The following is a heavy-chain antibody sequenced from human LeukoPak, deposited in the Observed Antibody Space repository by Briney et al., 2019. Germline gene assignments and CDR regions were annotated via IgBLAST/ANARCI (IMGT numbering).Heavy chain of an antibody. CDR1: GASISGNY. J-gene: IGHJ4*02. D-gene: IGHD3-3*01. Sequence: PSETLSLTCAVSGASISGNYWSWIRQPPGKGLEWIGYISYGGSTNYSPSLKSRITMSIDTSKNQFSLRLTSVTAADTAVFYCARLNDFWSGHYALDYWGQGTLVTVSS. V-gene: IGHV4-59*08. CDR3: ARLNDFWSGHYALDY. CDR2: ISYGGST.